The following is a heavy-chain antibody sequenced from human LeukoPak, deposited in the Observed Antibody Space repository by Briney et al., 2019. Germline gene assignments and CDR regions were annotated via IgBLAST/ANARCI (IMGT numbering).Heavy chain of an antibody. CDR2: IIPIDGTA. CDR1: RDTFTRCA. CDR3: ARDPGAPVRAFDI. V-gene: IGHV1-69*01. D-gene: IGHD3-10*01. Sequence: SVKVSCKASRDTFTRCAFSWVRQAPGQGLEWMGGIIPIDGTANFAQKFQGRVTITADQSTSTAYMELSSLRSEDTAIYYCARDPGAPVRAFDIWGQGTMVTVSS. J-gene: IGHJ3*02.